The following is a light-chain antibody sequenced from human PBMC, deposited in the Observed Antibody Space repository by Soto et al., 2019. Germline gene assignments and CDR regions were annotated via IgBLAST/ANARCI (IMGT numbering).Light chain of an antibody. V-gene: IGKV1-5*01. Sequence: DIQMTQSPSTLSASVGDRVTITCRASQSISDWLAWYQQKPGKAPNLLIYDSSSLESGVPSRFSGSGSGTEFTLNISSLQPDDSATYYCQQYNSYSPYTFGQGTKLEIK. CDR1: QSISDW. CDR2: DSS. CDR3: QQYNSYSPYT. J-gene: IGKJ2*01.